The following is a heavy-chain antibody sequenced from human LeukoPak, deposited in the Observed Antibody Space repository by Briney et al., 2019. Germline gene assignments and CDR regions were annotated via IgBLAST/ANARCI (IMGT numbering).Heavy chain of an antibody. J-gene: IGHJ6*02. D-gene: IGHD2-15*01. CDR3: GRGAKAGGPHHDMDG. Sequence: ASVKVSCKASGYTFTSYGISWVRQAPGQGLEWMGWISAYSGDTNYAQKFQGRATMTTDTSTSTAYMELRSLSSDDTAVYYCGRGAKAGGPHHDMDGLGRGTTVTVSS. CDR2: ISAYSGDT. V-gene: IGHV1-18*01. CDR1: GYTFTSYG.